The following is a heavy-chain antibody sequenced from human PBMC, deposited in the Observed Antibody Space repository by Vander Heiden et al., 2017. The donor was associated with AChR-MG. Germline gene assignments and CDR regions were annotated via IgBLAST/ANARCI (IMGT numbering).Heavy chain of an antibody. V-gene: IGHV3-30*18. D-gene: IGHD2-15*01. J-gene: IGHJ6*02. CDR3: AKDSVVVAAPEDYYYYGMDV. CDR1: GFTFSSYG. CDR2: ISYDGSNK. Sequence: QVQLVESGGGVVQPGRSLRLSRAASGFTFSSYGMHWVRQAPGKGLEWVAVISYDGSNKYYADSVKGRFTISRDNSKNTLYLQMNSLRAEDTAVYYCAKDSVVVAAPEDYYYYGMDVWGQGTTVTVSS.